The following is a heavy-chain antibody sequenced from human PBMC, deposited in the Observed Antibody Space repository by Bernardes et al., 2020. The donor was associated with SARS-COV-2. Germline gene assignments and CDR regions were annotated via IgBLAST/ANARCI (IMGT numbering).Heavy chain of an antibody. D-gene: IGHD3-9*01. J-gene: IGHJ4*02. V-gene: IGHV1-18*04. CDR1: GYTFTSYG. CDR3: ARSPYFHDFLTGYLFDY. Sequence: AGVKVSCKASGYTFTSYGISWVRQAPGQGLEWMGWINVYNGNTNYAQNLQGRVTMTTDTSTSTANMELRSLRLDDTAVYYCARSPYFHDFLTGYLFDYWGQGALVTVSS. CDR2: INVYNGNT.